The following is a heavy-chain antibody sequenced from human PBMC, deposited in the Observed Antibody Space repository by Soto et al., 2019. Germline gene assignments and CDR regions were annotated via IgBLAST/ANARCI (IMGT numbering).Heavy chain of an antibody. J-gene: IGHJ5*02. Sequence: QVQLVQSGAEVKKPGASVKVSCKASGYTFTSYGISWVRQAPGQGLEWMGWISAYNGNTNYAQKLRGRATMTTDTSTSRAYLELRRLRSDDTGVYYCARSSGSAYWFDPWGQGTLVTVSS. CDR3: ARSSGSAYWFDP. CDR1: GYTFTSYG. CDR2: ISAYNGNT. V-gene: IGHV1-18*01. D-gene: IGHD6-6*01.